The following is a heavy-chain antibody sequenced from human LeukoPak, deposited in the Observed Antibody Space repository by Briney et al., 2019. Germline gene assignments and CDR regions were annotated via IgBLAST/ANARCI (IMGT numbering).Heavy chain of an antibody. CDR1: GGSISSYY. CDR2: IYTSGST. Sequence: SETLSLTCTVSGGSISSYYWSWIRQPAGKGLEWIGRIYTSGSTYYNPSLKSRVTISVDTSKNQFSLKLSSVTAADTAVYYCARDYCSGGSCYSGAFDIWGQGTMVTVSS. J-gene: IGHJ3*02. D-gene: IGHD2-15*01. CDR3: ARDYCSGGSCYSGAFDI. V-gene: IGHV4-4*07.